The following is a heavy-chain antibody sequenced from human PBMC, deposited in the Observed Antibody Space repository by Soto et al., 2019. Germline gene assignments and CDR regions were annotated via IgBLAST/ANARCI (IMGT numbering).Heavy chain of an antibody. CDR3: AREVVEVVETTSLWFDP. D-gene: IGHD2-15*01. Sequence: QVQLVQSGAEAKRPGASVKVSCKASGYTFTTHDIHWVRQAPGQGLEWMGWMNTNTNSTDCAQKFQGRVTLTWNTSISTAYLELRRQKFDDTAVYYCAREVVEVVETTSLWFDPWGQGTLVTVSS. V-gene: IGHV1-8*01. J-gene: IGHJ5*02. CDR1: GYTFTTHD. CDR2: MNTNTNST.